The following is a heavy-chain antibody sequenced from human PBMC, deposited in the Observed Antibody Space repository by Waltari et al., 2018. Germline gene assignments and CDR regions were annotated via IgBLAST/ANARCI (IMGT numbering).Heavy chain of an antibody. D-gene: IGHD6-13*01. CDR3: ARLLDGSSWYSS. V-gene: IGHV4-34*01. J-gene: IGHJ1*01. CDR2: ISHSGRT. CDR1: GGSFSGYY. Sequence: QVQLQQWGAGLLKPSETLSLTCAVYGGSFSGYYWNWFRQSPGKGLQWIGEISHSGRTTHSPSLKSRVTMSVDTSKNQFSLKLSSVTAADTAVYYCARLLDGSSWYSSWGQGTLATVSS.